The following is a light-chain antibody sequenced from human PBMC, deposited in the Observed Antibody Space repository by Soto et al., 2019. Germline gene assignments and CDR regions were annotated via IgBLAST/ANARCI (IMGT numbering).Light chain of an antibody. J-gene: IGKJ1*01. CDR3: QQSYSTPQA. CDR1: QSISSY. Sequence: DIQMTQSPSSLSASVGDRVTITCRASQSISSYLNWYQQKPGKAPKLLIYAASSLQSGVQTRFSGSGSGTDFTLTISSLQPEDFATYYCQQSYSTPQAFGQGTKVEI. V-gene: IGKV1-39*01. CDR2: AAS.